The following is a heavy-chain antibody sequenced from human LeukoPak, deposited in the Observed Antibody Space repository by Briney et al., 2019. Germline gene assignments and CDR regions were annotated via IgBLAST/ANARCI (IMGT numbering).Heavy chain of an antibody. Sequence: EASVKVSCKASGYTFTGYYMHWVRQAPGQGLEGMGGINPNSGGTNYAQKFQGRVTMTRDTSISTAYMELSRLRSDDTAVYYCARDSLYYGSGSYLGFDPWGQGTLVTVSS. CDR1: GYTFTGYY. V-gene: IGHV1-2*02. CDR2: INPNSGGT. J-gene: IGHJ5*02. CDR3: ARDSLYYGSGSYLGFDP. D-gene: IGHD3-10*01.